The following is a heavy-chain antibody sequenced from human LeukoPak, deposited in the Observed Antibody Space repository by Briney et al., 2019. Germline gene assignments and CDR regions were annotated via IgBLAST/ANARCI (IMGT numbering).Heavy chain of an antibody. CDR3: ARHGGGSVLYDY. Sequence: GEPLKTSCKGSGSRFTSYWIGWVRRMPGKGLEWMGIIYPGDSETRYSTSFQGQVTISADKSISTAYLQWSSLNASDTAMYYCARHGGGSVLYDYCGQGTLVTVSS. J-gene: IGHJ4*02. D-gene: IGHD2-15*01. V-gene: IGHV5-51*01. CDR1: GSRFTSYW. CDR2: IYPGDSET.